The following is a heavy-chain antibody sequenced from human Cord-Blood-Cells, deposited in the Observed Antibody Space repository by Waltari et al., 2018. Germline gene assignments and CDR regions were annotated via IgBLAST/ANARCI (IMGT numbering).Heavy chain of an antibody. CDR1: GGSFSGYY. Sequence: QVQLQQWGAGLLKPSETLSLTCAVYGGSFSGYYWSWIRQPPGKGLEWIGEINHSGSTNSNPSLKSRVTISVDTSKNQFSLKLSSVTAADTAVYYCARGGLMTTVTANDYWGQGTLVTVSS. CDR2: INHSGST. J-gene: IGHJ4*02. D-gene: IGHD4-17*01. V-gene: IGHV4-34*01. CDR3: ARGGLMTTVTANDY.